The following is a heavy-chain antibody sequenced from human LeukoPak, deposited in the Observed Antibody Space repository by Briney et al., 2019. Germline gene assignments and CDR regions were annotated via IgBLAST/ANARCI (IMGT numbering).Heavy chain of an antibody. CDR1: GFPFSSYA. CDR2: IRYDGSTK. V-gene: IGHV3-30*02. J-gene: IGHJ4*02. Sequence: LSGGSLRLSCAASGFPFSSYAMSWVRQAPGKGLEWVAFIRYDGSTKNYADSVKGRFTISRDNSKNTLYLQMNGLRAEDTAVYYCARESESYDSSGSTFAYWGQGTLVTVSS. CDR3: ARESESYDSSGSTFAY. D-gene: IGHD3-22*01.